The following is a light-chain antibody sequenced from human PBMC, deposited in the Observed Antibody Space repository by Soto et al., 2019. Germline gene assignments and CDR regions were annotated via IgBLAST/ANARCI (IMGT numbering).Light chain of an antibody. Sequence: QSVLTQPPSVSAAPGQKVTISCSGATFNIGYNHVSWYQHLPGTAPKLLIYDSDKRPSGIPDLFSGSKSGTSATLGITGLQTGDEADYYCGTWDSSLSAGVFGGGTKLTVL. J-gene: IGLJ2*01. CDR3: GTWDSSLSAGV. CDR2: DSD. V-gene: IGLV1-51*01. CDR1: TFNIGYNH.